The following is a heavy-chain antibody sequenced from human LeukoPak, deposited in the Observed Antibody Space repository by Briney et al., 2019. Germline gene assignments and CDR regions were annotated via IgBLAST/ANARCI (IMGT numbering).Heavy chain of an antibody. J-gene: IGHJ6*03. V-gene: IGHV1-46*01. CDR3: ARDSDPIIVVVPAASGYYMDV. Sequence: ASVKVSCKASGYTFTGYYMHWVRQAPGQGLEWMGWINPSGGSTSYAQKFQGRVTMTRDMSTSTVYMELSSLRSEDTAVYYCARDSDPIIVVVPAASGYYMDVWGKGTTVTVSS. D-gene: IGHD2-2*01. CDR2: INPSGGST. CDR1: GYTFTGYY.